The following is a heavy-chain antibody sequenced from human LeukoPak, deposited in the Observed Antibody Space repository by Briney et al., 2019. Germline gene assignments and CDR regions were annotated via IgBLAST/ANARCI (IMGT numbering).Heavy chain of an antibody. D-gene: IGHD5-12*01. CDR3: TTLSLRRYSGYEAAY. CDR1: GFTFRSYW. J-gene: IGHJ4*02. V-gene: IGHV3-15*01. CDR2: IKSKSDGETI. Sequence: PGGSLRLSCAASGFTFRSYWMNWVRQAPGKGLEWVARIKSKSDGETIDYAAPVKGRFTISRDDSKNTLWLQMNSLRTEDTAMYHCTTLSLRRYSGYEAAYWGQGTLVTVSS.